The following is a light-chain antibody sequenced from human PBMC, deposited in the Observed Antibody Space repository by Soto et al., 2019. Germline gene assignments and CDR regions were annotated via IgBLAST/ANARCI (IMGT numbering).Light chain of an antibody. CDR2: DAF. CDR1: QSISSW. CDR3: QQYSTHLYT. J-gene: IGKJ2*01. V-gene: IGKV1-5*01. Sequence: DIQMTQSPSTLSASVGDRVTITCRASQSISSWLAWYQQKPGKAPKLLIYDAFSLGSGVPSRFSGSGSGIEFTLTISSLQPDDFASYYCQQYSTHLYTFGQGTKLEI.